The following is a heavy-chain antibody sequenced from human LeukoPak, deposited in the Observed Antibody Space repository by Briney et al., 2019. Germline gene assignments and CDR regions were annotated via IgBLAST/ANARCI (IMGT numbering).Heavy chain of an antibody. J-gene: IGHJ4*02. Sequence: GGSLRLSCAASGFTFSSYGMHWVRQAPGKGLEGGAVISYDGSNKYYADSVKGRFTISRDNSKNPLYLQMNSLRAEDTAVYYCAKGALVPAAMFVYWGQGTLVTVSS. CDR1: GFTFSSYG. D-gene: IGHD2-2*01. CDR2: ISYDGSNK. V-gene: IGHV3-30*18. CDR3: AKGALVPAAMFVY.